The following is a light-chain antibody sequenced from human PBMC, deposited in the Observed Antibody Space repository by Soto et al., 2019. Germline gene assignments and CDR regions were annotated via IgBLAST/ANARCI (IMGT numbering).Light chain of an antibody. CDR3: QQYGSSPLT. CDR1: QSVSNNY. CDR2: GPS. J-gene: IGKJ4*01. V-gene: IGKV3-20*01. Sequence: EIVLTQSPGTLSLSPGERATLSCRASQSVSNNYLAWYQQKPGQAPRLLIYGPSSRATGIPDRFSGSGSGTDFTLTISRLEPEDFAVYYCQQYGSSPLTFGGGTMVDIK.